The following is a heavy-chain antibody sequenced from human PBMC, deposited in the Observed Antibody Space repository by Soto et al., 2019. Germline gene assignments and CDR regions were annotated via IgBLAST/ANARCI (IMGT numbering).Heavy chain of an antibody. Sequence: PGGSLRLSCAASGYTFSRYWMHWVRQAPGKGLAWVSRINSDESMTAYADSVKGRFTISRDNAKNTLYLQMNSLRAEDAAVYYCVRDVYDGQYYNGMDVWGQGTTITVSS. CDR3: VRDVYDGQYYNGMDV. CDR2: INSDESMT. D-gene: IGHD3-22*01. V-gene: IGHV3-74*01. CDR1: GYTFSRYW. J-gene: IGHJ6*02.